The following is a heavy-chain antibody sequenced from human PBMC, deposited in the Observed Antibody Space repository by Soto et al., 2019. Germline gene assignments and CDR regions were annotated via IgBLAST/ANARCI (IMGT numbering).Heavy chain of an antibody. CDR3: ARDTLRFLPIGPMDV. J-gene: IGHJ6*02. CDR2: ISGSGGTT. V-gene: IGHV3-23*01. CDR1: GFTFSSYA. Sequence: GGSLRLSCAASGFTFSSYAMSWVRQAPGKGLERVSAISGSGGTTYYADSVKGRYTFSRDNSKNTLYLQMNRQKDEDTAVYNCARDTLRFLPIGPMDVWGQGTTVTVSS. D-gene: IGHD3-3*01.